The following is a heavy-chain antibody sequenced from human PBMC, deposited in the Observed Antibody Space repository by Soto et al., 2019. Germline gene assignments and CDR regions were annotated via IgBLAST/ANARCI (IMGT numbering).Heavy chain of an antibody. Sequence: EVQLVESGGGLVQPGESLRLSCVASGFTFSYYWMHWVRQGPGKGLVWVSRIHSDGSSTTYADSVKGRFTISRDNAKNKLYMKMNSLRADDTAVYYCARGDRGAFDIWGQGTVVTVSS. J-gene: IGHJ3*02. CDR2: IHSDGSST. D-gene: IGHD1-26*01. CDR3: ARGDRGAFDI. CDR1: GFTFSYYW. V-gene: IGHV3-74*01.